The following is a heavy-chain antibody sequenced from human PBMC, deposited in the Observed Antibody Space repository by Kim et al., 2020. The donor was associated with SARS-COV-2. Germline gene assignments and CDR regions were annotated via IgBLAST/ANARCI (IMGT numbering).Heavy chain of an antibody. CDR1: GGSISSSSYY. V-gene: IGHV4-39*07. Sequence: SETLSLTCTVSGGSISSSSYYWGWIRQPPGKGLEWIGSIYYSGSTYYNPSLKSRVTISVDTSKNQFSLKLSSVTAADTAVYYCAPIAAAGPNWVYYYGMDVWGQGTTVTVSS. J-gene: IGHJ6*02. D-gene: IGHD6-13*01. CDR2: IYYSGST. CDR3: APIAAAGPNWVYYYGMDV.